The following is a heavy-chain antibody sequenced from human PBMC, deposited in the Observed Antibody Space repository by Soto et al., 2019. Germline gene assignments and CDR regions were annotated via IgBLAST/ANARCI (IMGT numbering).Heavy chain of an antibody. CDR3: AQIYGGNALDD. Sequence: QITLKESGPTLVKPTQTLTLTCTFSGFSLSTSVVGVGWIRQPPGKALEWLALIYWDDDKRYSPSLKSRLTITNYTSKNQVVLTITNMDPVDTATYYCAQIYGGNALDDGGQGNLVTVSS. D-gene: IGHD2-15*01. CDR2: IYWDDDK. CDR1: GFSLSTSVVG. J-gene: IGHJ4*02. V-gene: IGHV2-5*02.